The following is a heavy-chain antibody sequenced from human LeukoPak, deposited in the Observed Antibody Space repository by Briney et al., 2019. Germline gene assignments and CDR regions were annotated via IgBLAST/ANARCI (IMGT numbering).Heavy chain of an antibody. Sequence: GESLKISCKGSGYSFTSYWIGWVGQIPGKGLEWMGIIYPGDSDTRYSPSFQGQVTISADKSISTAYLQWSSLKASDTAMYYCARGPSGYYFFFNYWGQGTLVTVSS. CDR2: IYPGDSDT. J-gene: IGHJ4*02. CDR1: GYSFTSYW. D-gene: IGHD3-22*01. V-gene: IGHV5-51*01. CDR3: ARGPSGYYFFFNY.